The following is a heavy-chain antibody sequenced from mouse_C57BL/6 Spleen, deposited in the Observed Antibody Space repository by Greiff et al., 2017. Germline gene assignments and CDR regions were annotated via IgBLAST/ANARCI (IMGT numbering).Heavy chain of an antibody. D-gene: IGHD1-1*01. J-gene: IGHJ1*03. CDR3: ARVTTVVGKDWYFDV. Sequence: VHLVESGPELVKPGASVKISCKASGYAFSSSWMNWVKQRPGKGLEWIGRIYPGDGDTNYNGKFKGKATLTADKSSSTAYMQLSSLTSEDSAVYFCARVTTVVGKDWYFDVWGTGTTVTVSS. CDR1: GYAFSSSW. CDR2: IYPGDGDT. V-gene: IGHV1-82*01.